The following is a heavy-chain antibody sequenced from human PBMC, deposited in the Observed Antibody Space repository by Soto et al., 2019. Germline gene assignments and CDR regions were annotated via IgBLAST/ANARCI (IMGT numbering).Heavy chain of an antibody. J-gene: IGHJ6*02. CDR1: GGSISSSSYY. CDR2: IYHSWST. D-gene: IGHD3-10*02. Sequence: SATPFPTCTVTGGSISSSSYYWGWIRQPPVTGLECIGSIYHSWSTYYNPYLNSRVTISVDTSKNQFSLRLRSVTAADTAVYYCARGPSPYYVRSSAGMDVWGQGITLTVYS. V-gene: IGHV4-39*01. CDR3: ARGPSPYYVRSSAGMDV.